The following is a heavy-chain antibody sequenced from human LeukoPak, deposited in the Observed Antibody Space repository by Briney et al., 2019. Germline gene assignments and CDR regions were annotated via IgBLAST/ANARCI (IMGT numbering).Heavy chain of an antibody. V-gene: IGHV3-15*01. Sequence: GGSLRLSRGGSGFTFSDAWMSWVRQAPGKGLEWVGRIKDNGAGGTTGYAAPVKGRFTISRDDSKSTMYMDMESLKTEDTAVYYCATTRRGDGIGYWGQGTLVTVSS. J-gene: IGHJ4*02. CDR1: GFTFSDAW. CDR2: IKDNGAGGTT. D-gene: IGHD2-21*02. CDR3: ATTRRGDGIGY.